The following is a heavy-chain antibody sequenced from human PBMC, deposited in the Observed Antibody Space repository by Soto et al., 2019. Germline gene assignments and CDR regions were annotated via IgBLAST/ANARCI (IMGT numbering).Heavy chain of an antibody. CDR1: GFTFSDYA. Sequence: GGSLRLSCVASGFTFSDYAMTWVRQAPGKGLEWVSVISATGATTYYADSVRGRFTISRDNSKNTLNLQMNDLRVEDTAVIYCAKGRKSTEKDIAVMLAAASSIQHWGQGTLVTV. CDR2: ISATGATT. D-gene: IGHD2-15*01. J-gene: IGHJ1*01. CDR3: AKGRKSTEKDIAVMLAAASSIQH. V-gene: IGHV3-23*01.